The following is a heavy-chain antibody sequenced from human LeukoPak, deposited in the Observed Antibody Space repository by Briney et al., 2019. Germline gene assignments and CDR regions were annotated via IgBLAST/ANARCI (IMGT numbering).Heavy chain of an antibody. CDR1: GFTFSNAW. D-gene: IGHD2-8*01. J-gene: IGHJ4*02. V-gene: IGHV3-15*01. CDR2: IKSKTDGGTT. Sequence: GGSLRLSCGASGFTFSNAWMSWVRQAPGKGLEWVGRIKSKTDGGTTDYAAPVKGRFTISRDDSKNTLFLQVSGLKTEDTAVYYCTTYPMVYAIDYWGQGTLVTVSS. CDR3: TTYPMVYAIDY.